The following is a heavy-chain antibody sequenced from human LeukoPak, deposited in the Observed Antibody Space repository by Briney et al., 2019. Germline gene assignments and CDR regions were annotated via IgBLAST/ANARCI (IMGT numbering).Heavy chain of an antibody. D-gene: IGHD2-15*01. Sequence: ASVKVSCKASGYTFTGYYVHWVRQAPGQGLEWMGVINPSGDSTSYAQKFQGRVTMTRDTSTSTVYMELTSLTSEDTAVYYCARGYCTGGSCRTLEDFDYWGQGTLVTVSS. CDR3: ARGYCTGGSCRTLEDFDY. CDR2: INPSGDST. V-gene: IGHV1-46*01. J-gene: IGHJ4*02. CDR1: GYTFTGYY.